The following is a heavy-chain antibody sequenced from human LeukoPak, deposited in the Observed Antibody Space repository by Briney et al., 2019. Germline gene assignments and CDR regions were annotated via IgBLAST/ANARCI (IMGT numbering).Heavy chain of an antibody. CDR2: IYPGDSDV. J-gene: IGHJ4*02. D-gene: IGHD6-19*01. V-gene: IGHV5-51*01. Sequence: GESLKISCKGSGYSFTSYWIGWVRQLPGKGLEWMGFIYPGDSDVRYSPSFQGQVTISADKSINTAFLQWSSLKASDTAIYFCARPIVPLSTSGWYSIYWGQGTLVTVSS. CDR3: ARPIVPLSTSGWYSIY. CDR1: GYSFTSYW.